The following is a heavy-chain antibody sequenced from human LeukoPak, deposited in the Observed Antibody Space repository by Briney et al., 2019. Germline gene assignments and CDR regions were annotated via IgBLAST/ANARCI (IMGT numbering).Heavy chain of an antibody. V-gene: IGHV4-59*01. J-gene: IGHJ6*03. D-gene: IGHD6-13*01. Sequence: PSETLSLTCTVSGGSISSYYWSWIRQPPGKGLEWIGYIYYSGSTNYNPSLKSRVTTSVDTSKNQFSLKLSSVTAADTAVYYCARVQYSSSWSYYYYYMDVWGKGTTVTVSS. CDR3: ARVQYSSSWSYYYYYMDV. CDR2: IYYSGST. CDR1: GGSISSYY.